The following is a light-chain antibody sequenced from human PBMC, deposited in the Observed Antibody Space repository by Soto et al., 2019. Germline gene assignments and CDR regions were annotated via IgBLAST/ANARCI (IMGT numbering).Light chain of an antibody. Sequence: QSVLTQPPSVSGAPGQRVTISCTGSNSNIGAGYDVHWYQQLPGTAPKLRIYANSNRPSGVPDRFSGSKSGTSASLASTGLQAEEEADYDCQADDRSLSARVFGGGTKVTVL. CDR2: ANS. CDR1: NSNIGAGYD. CDR3: QADDRSLSARV. V-gene: IGLV1-40*01. J-gene: IGLJ3*02.